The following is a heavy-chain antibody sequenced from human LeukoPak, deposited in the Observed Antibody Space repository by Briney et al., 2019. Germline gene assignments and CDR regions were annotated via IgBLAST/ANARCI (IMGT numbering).Heavy chain of an antibody. Sequence: GASVKVSCKASGYTFTSYDINWVRQATGQGLEWMGWMNPNSGNTGYAQKFQGRVTMTRNTSISTAYMELNSLRAEDTAVYYCARAYYYGDPGDSYGMDVWGQGTTVTVSS. CDR1: GYTFTSYD. V-gene: IGHV1-8*01. CDR3: ARAYYYGDPGDSYGMDV. J-gene: IGHJ6*02. CDR2: MNPNSGNT. D-gene: IGHD3-10*01.